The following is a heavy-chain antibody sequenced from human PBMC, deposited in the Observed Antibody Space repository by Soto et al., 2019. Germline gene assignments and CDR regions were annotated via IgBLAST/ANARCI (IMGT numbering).Heavy chain of an antibody. CDR2: IYCSGST. Sequence: PSETLSLTCTVSGGSISSGGYYWSWIRQHPGKGLEWIGYIYCSGSTYYNPSLKSRVTISVDTSKNQFSLHLTSVTAADTAVYFCAREDDGGDSLDVWGQGTLVTVSS. V-gene: IGHV4-30-4*08. CDR3: AREDDGGDSLDV. D-gene: IGHD2-21*02. CDR1: GGSISSGGYY. J-gene: IGHJ4*02.